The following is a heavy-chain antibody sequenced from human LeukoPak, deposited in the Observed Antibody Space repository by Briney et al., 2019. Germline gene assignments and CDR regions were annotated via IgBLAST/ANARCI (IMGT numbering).Heavy chain of an antibody. V-gene: IGHV3-30*14. CDR3: AREPHYYYSSSSYFDY. CDR1: GFTFSSYA. D-gene: IGHD6-6*01. CDR2: ISYDGSNK. Sequence: QPGGSLRLSCAASGFTFSSYAMHWVRQAPGKGLEWVAVISYDGSNKYYADSVKGRFTISRDNSKNTLYLQMGSLRAEDMAVYYCAREPHYYYSSSSYFDYWGQGTLVTVSS. J-gene: IGHJ4*02.